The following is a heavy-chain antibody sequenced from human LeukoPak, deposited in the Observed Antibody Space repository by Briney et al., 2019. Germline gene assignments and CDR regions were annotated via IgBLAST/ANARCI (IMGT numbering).Heavy chain of an antibody. CDR2: INPNSGGA. J-gene: IGHJ4*02. V-gene: IGHV1-2*02. D-gene: IGHD3-22*01. CDR3: ARVFAPSDSGGYYLKY. CDR1: GYTFTNYY. Sequence: ASVKVSCKASGYTFTNYYISWVRQAPGQGLEWMGWINPNSGGAIYTQKFQGRVTMTRDTSSNTAYIQLSRLAPDDAAVYYCARVFAPSDSGGYYLKYWGQGTLVTVSS.